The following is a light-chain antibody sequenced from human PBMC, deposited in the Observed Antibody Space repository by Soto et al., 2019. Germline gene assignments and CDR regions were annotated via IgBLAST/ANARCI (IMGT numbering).Light chain of an antibody. CDR2: KAS. J-gene: IGKJ1*01. Sequence: DIQMTQSPSTLSGSVGDRVTITCRASQTISSWLAWYQQKPGKAPKLLIYKASTLESGVPSRFSGSGFGTEFSLTISSLQPDDFGSYYCQHMRTFGQGTKVDIK. CDR1: QTISSW. CDR3: QHMRT. V-gene: IGKV1-5*03.